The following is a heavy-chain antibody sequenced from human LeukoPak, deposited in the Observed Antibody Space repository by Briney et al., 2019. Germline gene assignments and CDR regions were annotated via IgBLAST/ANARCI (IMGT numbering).Heavy chain of an antibody. CDR1: GGSFSGYY. J-gene: IGHJ4*02. Sequence: SETLSLTCAVYGGSFSGYYWSWLRQPPGKGLEWIGEINHSGSTNYNPSLKSRVTISVDTSKNQFSLKLSSVTAADTAVYYCARASLKNFYYGSGSDKYYFDYWGQGTLVTVSS. V-gene: IGHV4-34*01. D-gene: IGHD3-10*01. CDR2: INHSGST. CDR3: ARASLKNFYYGSGSDKYYFDY.